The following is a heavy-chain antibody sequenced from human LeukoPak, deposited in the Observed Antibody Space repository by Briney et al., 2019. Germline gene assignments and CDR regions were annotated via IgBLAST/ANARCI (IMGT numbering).Heavy chain of an antibody. V-gene: IGHV1-46*01. D-gene: IGHD2-2*02. Sequence: ASVKVSCKASGYTFTSYYMHWVRQAPGQGLEWMGIINPSGGSTSCAQKFQGRVTMTRDMSTSTVYMELSSLRSEDTAVYYCARGYCSSTSCYMAYFDYWGQGTLVTVSS. CDR3: ARGYCSSTSCYMAYFDY. CDR1: GYTFTSYY. J-gene: IGHJ4*02. CDR2: INPSGGST.